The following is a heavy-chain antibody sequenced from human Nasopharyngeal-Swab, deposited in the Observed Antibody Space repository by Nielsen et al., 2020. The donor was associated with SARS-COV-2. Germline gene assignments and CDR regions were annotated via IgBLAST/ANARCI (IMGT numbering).Heavy chain of an antibody. CDR3: ARYLRITIFGVVPYGMDV. J-gene: IGHJ6*02. V-gene: IGHV1-3*01. Sequence: ASVKVSCKASGYTFTSYAMHWVRQAPGQRLEWMGWINAGNGNTKYSQKFQGRVTITRDTSASTAYMELSSLRSEDTAVYYCARYLRITIFGVVPYGMDVWGQGTTVTVSS. D-gene: IGHD3-3*01. CDR2: INAGNGNT. CDR1: GYTFTSYA.